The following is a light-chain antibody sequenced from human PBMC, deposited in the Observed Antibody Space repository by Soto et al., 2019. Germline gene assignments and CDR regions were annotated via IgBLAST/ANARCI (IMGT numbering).Light chain of an antibody. CDR2: GAS. CDR3: QQYDGFPRT. J-gene: IGKJ1*01. CDR1: QSVSSGY. Sequence: EIVLTQSPGTLSLSPGERATLSCRASQSVSSGYLAWYQQKPGQAPRLLISGASRRATGIPDRLSGSGSGTDFTLAISRLEPEDFAVYYCQQYDGFPRTFGQGTKV. V-gene: IGKV3-20*01.